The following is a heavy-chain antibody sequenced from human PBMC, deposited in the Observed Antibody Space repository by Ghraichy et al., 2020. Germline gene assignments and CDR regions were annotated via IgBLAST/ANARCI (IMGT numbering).Heavy chain of an antibody. CDR2: ISSNGGST. CDR1: GFTFSSYA. J-gene: IGHJ5*02. Sequence: GGSLRLSCAASGFTFSSYAMHWVRQAPGKGLEYVSAISSNGGSTYYANSVKGRFTISRDNSKNTLYLQMGSLRAEDMAVYYCARASNHDYGDSSWFDPWGQGTLVTVSS. CDR3: ARASNHDYGDSSWFDP. V-gene: IGHV3-64*01. D-gene: IGHD4-17*01.